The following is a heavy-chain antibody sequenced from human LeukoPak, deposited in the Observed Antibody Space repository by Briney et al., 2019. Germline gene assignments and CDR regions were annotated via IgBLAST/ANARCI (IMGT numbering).Heavy chain of an antibody. CDR3: AKLFSGSYYGRLGYFDY. Sequence: PGGSLRLSCAASGFTFSSYAMSWVRQAPGKGLEWVSAISGSGGSTYYADSVKGRFTISRDNSKNTLYLQMNSLRAEDTAVYYCAKLFSGSYYGRLGYFDYWGQGTLVTVSS. CDR1: GFTFSSYA. CDR2: ISGSGGST. J-gene: IGHJ4*02. D-gene: IGHD1-26*01. V-gene: IGHV3-23*01.